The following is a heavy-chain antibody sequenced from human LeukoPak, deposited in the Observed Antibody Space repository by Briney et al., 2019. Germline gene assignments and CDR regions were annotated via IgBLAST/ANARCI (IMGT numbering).Heavy chain of an antibody. D-gene: IGHD5-24*01. CDR2: ISGGGGGT. V-gene: IGHV3-23*01. CDR3: AKVLAGYSYFDY. CDR1: GFTFSSYA. Sequence: GGSLRLSCAASGFTFSSYAMSWVRQTPGKGLEWVSGISGGGGGTYYADSVKGRFTISRDNSKNTLYLQMNSLRAEDTAVYYCAKVLAGYSYFDYWGQGTLVTVSP. J-gene: IGHJ4*02.